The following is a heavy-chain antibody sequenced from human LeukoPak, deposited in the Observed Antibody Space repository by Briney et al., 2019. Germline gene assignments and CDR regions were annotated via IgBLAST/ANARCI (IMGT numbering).Heavy chain of an antibody. CDR2: IYKTGST. Sequence: SETLSLTCTVSGGSISSTTYYWAWIRQPPGKGLEWIGSIYKTGSTNYSPSLKSRVTISVDTSKNQFSLKLSSVTAADTAVYYCARRRFVRGPDVVNPFDYWGQGTLVTVSS. V-gene: IGHV4-39*01. CDR3: ARRRFVRGPDVVNPFDY. J-gene: IGHJ4*02. CDR1: GGSISSTTYY. D-gene: IGHD2-8*01.